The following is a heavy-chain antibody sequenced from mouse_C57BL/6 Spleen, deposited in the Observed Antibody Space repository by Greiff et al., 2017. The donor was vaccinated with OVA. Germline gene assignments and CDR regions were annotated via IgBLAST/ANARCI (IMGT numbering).Heavy chain of an antibody. V-gene: IGHV1-69*01. D-gene: IGHD4-1*01. CDR1: GYTFTSYW. J-gene: IGHJ4*01. CDR2: IDPSDSYT. Sequence: VQLQQPGAELVMPGASVKLSCKASGYTFTSYWMHWVKQRPGQGLEWIGEIDPSDSYTNYNQKFKGKSTLTVDKSSSTAYMQLSSLTSEDSAVYYCVLTGTGAMDYWGQGTSVTVSS. CDR3: VLTGTGAMDY.